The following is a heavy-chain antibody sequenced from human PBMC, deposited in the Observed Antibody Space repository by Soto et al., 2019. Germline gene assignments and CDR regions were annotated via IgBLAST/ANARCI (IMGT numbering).Heavy chain of an antibody. Sequence: QITLKESGPALVKPTQTLTLTCTFSGFSLSTSGVGVGWIRQPPGKALEWLALIYWDGEKRYSPSQKSRLAITTDTSKNQVVLTMTNLDPVDTVTYYCAHFIVVPPSDVFDVWGQGTMVAVSS. CDR1: GFSLSTSGVG. V-gene: IGHV2-5*02. CDR2: IYWDGEK. D-gene: IGHD2-2*01. CDR3: AHFIVVPPSDVFDV. J-gene: IGHJ3*01.